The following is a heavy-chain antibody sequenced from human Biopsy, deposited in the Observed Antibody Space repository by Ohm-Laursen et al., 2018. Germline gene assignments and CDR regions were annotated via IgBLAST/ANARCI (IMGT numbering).Heavy chain of an antibody. CDR2: IIPILGIP. V-gene: IGHV1-69*04. CDR3: ARAGRDGYNWDYFDF. D-gene: IGHD5-24*01. Sequence: SSVKVSCKVPGGTFSNYAISWVRQAPGQGLGWMGRIIPILGIPNIAQKFQARVTITADVPTNTVYMELSSLTSEDTAVYYCARAGRDGYNWDYFDFGGQGTRVTVSS. CDR1: GGTFSNYA. J-gene: IGHJ4*02.